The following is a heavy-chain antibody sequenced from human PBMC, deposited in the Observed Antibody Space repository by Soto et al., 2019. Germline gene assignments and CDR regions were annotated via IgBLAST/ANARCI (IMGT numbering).Heavy chain of an antibody. CDR2: IKQDGSEK. V-gene: IGHV3-7*01. CDR1: GFTFSSYW. J-gene: IGHJ6*03. D-gene: IGHD6-13*01. Sequence: EVQLVESGGGLVQPGGSLRLSCAASGFTFSSYWMSWVRQAPGKGLEWVANIKQDGSEKYYVDSVKGRFTISRDNATNSLYLQMNCLRAEDTAVYYCARQAATGLYYYYYVDVWGKGTTVTVSS. CDR3: ARQAATGLYYYYYVDV.